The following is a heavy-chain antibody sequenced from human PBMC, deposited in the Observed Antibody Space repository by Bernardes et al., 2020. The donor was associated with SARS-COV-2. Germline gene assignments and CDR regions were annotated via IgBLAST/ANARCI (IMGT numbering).Heavy chain of an antibody. CDR3: ARDFGGNFDY. Sequence: GGSLRLSCAASGFSVSAYWMHWVRQAPGEGLVWVSRMNEDGRIVNYADSVKGRFTIYRDIADNKVYLQMNSLRADDTAVYYCARDFGGNFDYCGQGTLVTVSS. CDR1: GFSVSAYW. J-gene: IGHJ4*02. D-gene: IGHD2-15*01. V-gene: IGHV3-74*01. CDR2: MNEDGRIV.